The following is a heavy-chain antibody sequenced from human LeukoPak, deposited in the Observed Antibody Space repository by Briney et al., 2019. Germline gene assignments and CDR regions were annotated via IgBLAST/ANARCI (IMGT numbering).Heavy chain of an antibody. Sequence: ASVNVSSKASGFTFTNSAMQCVRQARGQRLEWIGWIVVGSGNTNYAQKFQERVTITRDMSTSTAYMELSSLRSEDTAVYYCAADPHRTYYYDSSGYYPPRTAGFDPWGQGTLVTVSS. J-gene: IGHJ5*02. CDR2: IVVGSGNT. V-gene: IGHV1-58*02. D-gene: IGHD3-22*01. CDR1: GFTFTNSA. CDR3: AADPHRTYYYDSSGYYPPRTAGFDP.